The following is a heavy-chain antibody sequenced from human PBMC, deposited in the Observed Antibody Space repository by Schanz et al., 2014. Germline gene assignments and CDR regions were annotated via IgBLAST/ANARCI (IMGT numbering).Heavy chain of an antibody. CDR2: ISGSSIHK. CDR1: GFTFSDYY. D-gene: IGHD6-19*01. J-gene: IGHJ4*02. V-gene: IGHV3-11*05. Sequence: QVYLVESGGDLVKPGGSLRLSCAASGFTFSDYYMAWIRQAPGKGLEWVSHISGSSIHKNYADSVKGRFSISRDNAKNSLFLQMNSLSAEDTAVYYCARDLISSGWYGWGQGTLVTVSS. CDR3: ARDLISSGWYG.